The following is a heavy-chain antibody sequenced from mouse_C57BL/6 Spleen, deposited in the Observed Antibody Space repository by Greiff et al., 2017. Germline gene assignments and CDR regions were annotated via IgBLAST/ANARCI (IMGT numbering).Heavy chain of an antibody. CDR2: IHPNSGST. J-gene: IGHJ4*01. V-gene: IGHV1-64*01. D-gene: IGHD2-3*01. CDR1: GYTFTSYW. CDR3: ARDGYLYYYAMDY. Sequence: VQLQQSGAELVKPGASVKLSCKASGYTFTSYWMHWVKQRPGQGLEWIGMIHPNSGSTNYNEKFKSKATLTVDKSSSTAYMQLSSLTSEDSAVYYCARDGYLYYYAMDYWGQGTSVTVSS.